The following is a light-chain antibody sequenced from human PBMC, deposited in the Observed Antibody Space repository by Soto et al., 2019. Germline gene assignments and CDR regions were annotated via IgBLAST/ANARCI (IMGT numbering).Light chain of an antibody. CDR3: QQRSNWPPWT. V-gene: IGKV3-11*01. CDR2: DVS. CDR1: QSVSSY. J-gene: IGKJ1*01. Sequence: IGLKQSPAALSLYPGERATLSCRASQSVSSYLAWYQQKPGQAPRLLIYDVSNRATGIPARFSGSGSGTDFTLTISSLEPEDFAVYYCQQRSNWPPWTFGQGTKVDIK.